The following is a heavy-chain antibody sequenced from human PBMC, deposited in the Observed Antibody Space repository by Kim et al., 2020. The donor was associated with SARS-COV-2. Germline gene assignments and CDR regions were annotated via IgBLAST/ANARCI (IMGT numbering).Heavy chain of an antibody. J-gene: IGHJ6*02. CDR1: GFTFSSYD. CDR2: IGTAGDT. CDR3: ARGEEGWLVPWGGMDV. V-gene: IGHV3-13*01. Sequence: GGSLRLSCAASGFTFSSYDMHWVRQATGKGLEWVSAIGTAGDTYYPGSVKGRFTISRENAKNSLYLQMNSLRAGDTAVYYCARGEEGWLVPWGGMDVWGQGTTVTVSS. D-gene: IGHD6-19*01.